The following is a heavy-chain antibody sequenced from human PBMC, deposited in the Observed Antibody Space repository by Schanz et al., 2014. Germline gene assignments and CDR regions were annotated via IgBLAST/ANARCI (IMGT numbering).Heavy chain of an antibody. CDR3: ARDRSNNFDY. CDR1: GFTFSDSW. D-gene: IGHD2-2*01. J-gene: IGHJ4*02. Sequence: EVQLVESGGGLVQPGGSLRLSCAASGFTFSDSWMHWVRQAPGKGLVWVSRTSNDGSFTTFADSVKGRFTISRDNAKNTLYLQMNSLRVEDTALYYCARDRSNNFDYWGQGTLVTVSS. V-gene: IGHV3-74*01. CDR2: TSNDGSFT.